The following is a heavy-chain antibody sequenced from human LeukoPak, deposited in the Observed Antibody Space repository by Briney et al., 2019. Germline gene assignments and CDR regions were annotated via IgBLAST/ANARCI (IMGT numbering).Heavy chain of an antibody. J-gene: IGHJ4*02. V-gene: IGHV1-46*01. CDR3: ARDRTMVRGVDTYLFDY. CDR1: GYTFTSYY. D-gene: IGHD3-10*01. CDR2: INPSGGST. Sequence: ASVKVSCKASGYTFTSYYMHWVRQAPGQGLEWMGIINPSGGSTSYAQKFQGRVPMTRDTSTSTVYMELSSLRSEDTAVYYCARDRTMVRGVDTYLFDYWGQGTLVTVSS.